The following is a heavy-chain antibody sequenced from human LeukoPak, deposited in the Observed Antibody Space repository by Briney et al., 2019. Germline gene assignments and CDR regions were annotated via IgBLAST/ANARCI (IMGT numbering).Heavy chain of an antibody. CDR3: ARGKGYFDY. Sequence: SETLSLTCTVSGGSISGYYWSWIRQPPGKGLEWIGYIYYSGSTNYNPSLKSRVTISADTSENQFSLRLSSVTAADTAVYYCARGKGYFDYWGQGTLVTVSS. J-gene: IGHJ4*02. CDR2: IYYSGST. CDR1: GGSISGYY. V-gene: IGHV4-59*01.